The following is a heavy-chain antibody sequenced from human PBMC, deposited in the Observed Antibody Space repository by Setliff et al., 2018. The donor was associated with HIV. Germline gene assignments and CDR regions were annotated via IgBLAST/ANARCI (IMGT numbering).Heavy chain of an antibody. CDR3: TVLGANSFEL. CDR2: VKTKTDGGTT. D-gene: IGHD1-26*01. Sequence: GGSLRLSCAASGFTFTNAWMSWVRQAAGKGLEWIGHVKTKTDGGTTDYAAPVKGRFTISRDDSRNTLYLQLNSLRTDDTALYYCTVLGANSFELWGQGTMVTVSS. CDR1: GFTFTNAW. J-gene: IGHJ3*01. V-gene: IGHV3-15*01.